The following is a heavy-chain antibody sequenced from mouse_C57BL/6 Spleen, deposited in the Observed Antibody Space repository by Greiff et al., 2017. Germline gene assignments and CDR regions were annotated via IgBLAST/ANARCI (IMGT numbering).Heavy chain of an antibody. CDR3: TRGDSSGYGAY. J-gene: IGHJ3*01. D-gene: IGHD3-2*02. CDR2: IDPETGGT. Sequence: VQLQQSGAELVRPGASVTLSCKASGYTFTDYEMHWVKQTPVHGLEWIGAIDPETGGTAYNQKFKGKAILTADKSSSTAYMELRSLTSEDSAVYYGTRGDSSGYGAYWGQGTLVTVSA. CDR1: GYTFTDYE. V-gene: IGHV1-15*01.